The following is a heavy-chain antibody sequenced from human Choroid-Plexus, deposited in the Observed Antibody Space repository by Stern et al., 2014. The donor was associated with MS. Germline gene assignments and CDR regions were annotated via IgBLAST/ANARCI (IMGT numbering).Heavy chain of an antibody. CDR2: VSYDGSNK. Sequence: DQLVESGGGVVQPGRPLRLSCVASGFTFGSCAMHWVRQAPAKGLEWGAGVSYDGSNKYYADSVKGRFTISRDNSQNTLYMQMSSLRPEDTAVYYCAKDRQYLTYFFDHWGQGSLVTVSS. J-gene: IGHJ5*02. V-gene: IGHV3-30*18. CDR1: GFTFGSCA. D-gene: IGHD2/OR15-2a*01. CDR3: AKDRQYLTYFFDH.